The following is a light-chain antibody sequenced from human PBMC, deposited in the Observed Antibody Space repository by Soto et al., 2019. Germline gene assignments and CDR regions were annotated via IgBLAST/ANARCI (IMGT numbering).Light chain of an antibody. Sequence: IMVTQSPATLSVSPGERATLSCRASQSVKSNLAWYQQKPGQPPRLLIYDASTRATGIPARFSGSGSGTDFTLTISSLEPEDFAVYYCQQRSNWPTFGQGTRLEIK. CDR1: QSVKSN. J-gene: IGKJ5*01. CDR3: QQRSNWPT. V-gene: IGKV3-11*01. CDR2: DAS.